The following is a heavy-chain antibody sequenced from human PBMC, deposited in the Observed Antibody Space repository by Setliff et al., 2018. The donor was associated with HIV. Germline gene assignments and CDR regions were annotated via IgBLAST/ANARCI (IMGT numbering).Heavy chain of an antibody. Sequence: ASVKVSCKASGYTFRNFAISWLRQAPGQGLEWMGWISGYNDNTNYAQSLQGRLTMTIDTTSSTSYMELRSLRSDDTAMYYCARIRVGALLNAFDIWGQGTMVTVS. CDR3: ARIRVGALLNAFDI. CDR1: GYTFRNFA. J-gene: IGHJ3*02. V-gene: IGHV1-18*01. D-gene: IGHD1-26*01. CDR2: ISGYNDNT.